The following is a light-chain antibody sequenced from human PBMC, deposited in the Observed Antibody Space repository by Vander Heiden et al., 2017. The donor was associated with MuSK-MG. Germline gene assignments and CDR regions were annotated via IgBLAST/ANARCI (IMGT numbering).Light chain of an antibody. V-gene: IGLV2-14*03. CDR1: SSAVGGYNY. Sequence: QSALTQPASVSGSPGQSITISCTGTSSAVGGYNYVSWYHQHPGKAPKLMIYDVSNRPSGVSNRFSGFKSGNKAALTISGLQDEDEADYYCSSYASSSTLVVFGGGTKLTVL. CDR3: SSYASSSTLVV. CDR2: DVS. J-gene: IGLJ2*01.